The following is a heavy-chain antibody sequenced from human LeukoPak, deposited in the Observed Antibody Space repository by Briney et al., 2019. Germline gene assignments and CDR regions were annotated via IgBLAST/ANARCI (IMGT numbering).Heavy chain of an antibody. V-gene: IGHV1-24*01. CDR1: GYTLTELS. CDR2: FDPEDGET. J-gene: IGHJ1*01. CDR3: ARDGAGYSSSWYLQH. D-gene: IGHD6-13*01. Sequence: ASVKVSCKVSGYTLTELSMHWGRQAPGKGVEWMGGFDPEDGETIYAQKFQGRVTMTEDTSTDTASMELSSLRSEDTAVYYWARDGAGYSSSWYLQHWGQGTLVTVSS.